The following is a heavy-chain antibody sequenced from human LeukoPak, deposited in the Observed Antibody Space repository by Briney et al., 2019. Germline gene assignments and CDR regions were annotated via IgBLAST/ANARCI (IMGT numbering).Heavy chain of an antibody. Sequence: PSQTLSLTCTVSGGSISSGSYYWSWLRPPAGQGLEWIGRIYTSGSTNYNPSLKSRVTISVDTSNTQFSQKLSYVTAADTAGDSCAGDSSGYQANFDYWGQGTLVTVSS. J-gene: IGHJ4*02. CDR3: AGDSSGYQANFDY. V-gene: IGHV4-61*02. CDR2: IYTSGST. CDR1: GGSISSGSYY. D-gene: IGHD3-22*01.